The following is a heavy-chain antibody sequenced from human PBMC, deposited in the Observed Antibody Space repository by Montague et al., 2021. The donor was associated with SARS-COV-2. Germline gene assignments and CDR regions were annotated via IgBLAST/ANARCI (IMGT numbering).Heavy chain of an antibody. J-gene: IGHJ4*02. CDR2: IYYNWSS. CDR1: GGSISSYY. D-gene: IGHD5-24*01. CDR3: ARAIARWRQCAPYFDY. V-gene: IGHV4-59*01. Sequence: SETLSLTCTVSGGSISSYYYSWIWQPPRQGQERNWNIYYNWSSNTNSTPTIRSTISVDTSKNQYSLKLSSVTAADTAVYYCARAIARWRQCAPYFDYWGQGTLVTVSS.